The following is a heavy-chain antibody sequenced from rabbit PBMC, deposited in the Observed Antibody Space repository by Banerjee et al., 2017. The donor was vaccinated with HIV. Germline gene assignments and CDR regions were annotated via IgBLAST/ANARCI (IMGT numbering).Heavy chain of an antibody. D-gene: IGHD6-1*01. CDR2: ISTSSGYT. CDR3: ARAQISDVYGAYAL. J-gene: IGHJ6*01. Sequence: QSLEESGGDLVKPGASLTLTCTASGFSFSSSVWMCWARQAPGKGLEWVACISTSSGYTHYASWAKGRFTISKTSSTTVTLQMTSLTAADTATYFCARAQISDVYGAYALWGPGTLVTVS. CDR1: GFSFSSSVW. V-gene: IGHV1S40*01.